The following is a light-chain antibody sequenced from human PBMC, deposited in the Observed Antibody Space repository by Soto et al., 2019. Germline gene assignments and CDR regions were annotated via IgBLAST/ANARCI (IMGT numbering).Light chain of an antibody. CDR2: DAS. CDR1: QSISSW. Sequence: DIQMTQSPSTLSASVGDRVTITCRASQSISSWLAWYQQKPGKAPKLLIYDASSLDSGVPSRFSGSGSGTEFTLTISSLQPDDFATYYCQKYNSYTYTFGQGTKLEIK. CDR3: QKYNSYTYT. V-gene: IGKV1-5*01. J-gene: IGKJ2*01.